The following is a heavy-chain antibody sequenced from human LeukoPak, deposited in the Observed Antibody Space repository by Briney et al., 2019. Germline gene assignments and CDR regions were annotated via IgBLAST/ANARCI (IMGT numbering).Heavy chain of an antibody. CDR2: IKQDGSEK. J-gene: IGHJ4*02. V-gene: IGHV3-7*01. CDR1: GFTFSSYW. D-gene: IGHD2-2*02. CDR3: AARGDIVVVPAAIAVDY. Sequence: GGSLRLSCAASGFTFSSYWMSWVRQAPGKGLEWVANIKQDGSEKHYVDSVKGRFTISRDNAKNSLYLQMNSLRAEDTAVYYCAARGDIVVVPAAIAVDYWGQGTLVTVSS.